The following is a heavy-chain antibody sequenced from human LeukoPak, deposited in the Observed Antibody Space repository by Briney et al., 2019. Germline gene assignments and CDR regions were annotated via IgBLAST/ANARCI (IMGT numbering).Heavy chain of an antibody. D-gene: IGHD5-18*01. Sequence: PGGSLRLACSSSGFTFDDYCKSWVRPAPGKGLEWVSGINWNGDSTGYADSVKGRFTISRDNARNSLYLQMNSLRAEDTALYYCAREAGYSYNFYFVYWGQGTLVTVSS. CDR3: AREAGYSYNFYFVY. J-gene: IGHJ4*02. CDR1: GFTFDDYC. V-gene: IGHV3-20*04. CDR2: INWNGDST.